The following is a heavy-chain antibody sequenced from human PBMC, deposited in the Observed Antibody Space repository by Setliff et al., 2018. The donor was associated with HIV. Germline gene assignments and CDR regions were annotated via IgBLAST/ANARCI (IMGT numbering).Heavy chain of an antibody. V-gene: IGHV5-51*01. CDR2: MNPDGSNT. Sequence: GESLTISFKGSGYSFITYWIGWVRQRPGKGLEWMGIMNPDGSNTRYSPSFQGQVTISVDESISTAYLQWSSLKASDTAFYYCARFYGSYDVGGFDIWGQGTKVTVSS. D-gene: IGHD3-16*01. CDR1: GYSFITYW. J-gene: IGHJ3*02. CDR3: ARFYGSYDVGGFDI.